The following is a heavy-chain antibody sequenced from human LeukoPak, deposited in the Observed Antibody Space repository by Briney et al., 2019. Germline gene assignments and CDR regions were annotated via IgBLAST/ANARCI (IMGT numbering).Heavy chain of an antibody. CDR2: IYTSGST. CDR1: GGSISSGSYY. CDR3: ARGDYSSGPGGWFDP. J-gene: IGHJ5*02. V-gene: IGHV4-61*02. Sequence: PSETLSLTCTVSGGSISSGSYYWSWIRQPAGKGLEWMGRIYTSGSTNYNPSLKSRVTISVDTSKNQFSLKLSSVTAADTAVYYCARGDYSSGPGGWFDPWGQGTLVTVSS. D-gene: IGHD6-19*01.